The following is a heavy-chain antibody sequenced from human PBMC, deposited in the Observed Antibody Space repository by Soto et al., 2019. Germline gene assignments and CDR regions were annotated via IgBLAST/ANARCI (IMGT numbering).Heavy chain of an antibody. Sequence: GGSLRLSCAASGFTFSSYAMSWVRQAPGKGLEWVSAISGSGGSTYYADSVKGRFTISRDNSKNTLYLQMNSLRAEDTAVYYCATSMVRGARVEGAFDIWGQGTMVTVSS. J-gene: IGHJ3*02. CDR2: ISGSGGST. D-gene: IGHD3-10*01. CDR1: GFTFSSYA. V-gene: IGHV3-23*01. CDR3: ATSMVRGARVEGAFDI.